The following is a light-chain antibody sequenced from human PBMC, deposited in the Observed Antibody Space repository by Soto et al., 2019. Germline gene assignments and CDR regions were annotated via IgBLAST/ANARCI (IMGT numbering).Light chain of an antibody. CDR2: GAS. CDR3: QQYNNWWT. Sequence: EIVLTQSPATLSLSPGERATLSCRASQTVIRNLAWYQQKPGQAPRLLIYGASTRATGIPARFSGSGSGTEFTLTISSLQSEDFAVYYCQQYNNWWTFGQGTKVDIK. V-gene: IGKV3-15*01. J-gene: IGKJ1*01. CDR1: QTVIRN.